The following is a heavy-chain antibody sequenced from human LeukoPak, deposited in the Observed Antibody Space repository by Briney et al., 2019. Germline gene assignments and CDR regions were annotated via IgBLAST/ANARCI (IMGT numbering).Heavy chain of an antibody. J-gene: IGHJ4*02. CDR1: GFTFSSYA. V-gene: IGHV3-23*01. CDR2: ISGSGGST. D-gene: IGHD4-23*01. Sequence: GGSLRLSCAASGFTFSSYAMSWVRQAPGKGLEWVSAISGSGGSTYYADSVKGRFTISRDNSKNTLYLQMNSLRAEDTAVYYCARAFNPGGNSPGYWGQGTLVTVSS. CDR3: ARAFNPGGNSPGY.